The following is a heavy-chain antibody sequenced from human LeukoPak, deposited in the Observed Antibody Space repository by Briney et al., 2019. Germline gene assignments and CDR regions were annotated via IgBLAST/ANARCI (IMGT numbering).Heavy chain of an antibody. V-gene: IGHV1-46*01. Sequence: GASVKVSCKASGYTFTGYYMHWVRQAPGQGLEWMGIINPSGGSTSYAQKFQGRVTMTRDTSTSTVYMELSSLRSVDTAVYYCATGATLYYFDYWGQGTLVTVSS. CDR3: ATGATLYYFDY. CDR1: GYTFTGYY. D-gene: IGHD4/OR15-4a*01. CDR2: INPSGGST. J-gene: IGHJ4*02.